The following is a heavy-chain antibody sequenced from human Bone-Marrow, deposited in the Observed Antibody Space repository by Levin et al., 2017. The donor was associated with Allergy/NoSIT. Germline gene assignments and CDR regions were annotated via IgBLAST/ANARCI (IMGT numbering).Heavy chain of an antibody. CDR3: AKASY. CDR1: GFPFSSYD. J-gene: IGHJ4*02. CDR2: ISYDGSDK. V-gene: IGHV3-30*18. D-gene: IGHD3-10*01. Sequence: GGSLRLSCAASGFPFSSYDIHWVRQAPGKGLEWVAVISYDGSDKSYADSVKGRFTISRDNSKNTLYLQMNSLRPEDTALYYCAKASYWGQGTLVTVSS.